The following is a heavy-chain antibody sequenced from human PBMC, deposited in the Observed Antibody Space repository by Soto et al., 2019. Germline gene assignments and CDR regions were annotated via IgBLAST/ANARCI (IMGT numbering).Heavy chain of an antibody. CDR2: ISAYNGNT. Sequence: ASVKVSCKASGYTFTSYGISWVRQAPGQGLEWMGWISAYNGNTNYAQKLQGRVTTTTDTSTSTAYMELRSLRSDDTAVYYCAIFVGLEPLFDYWGQGTLVTAPQ. D-gene: IGHD1-1*01. CDR3: AIFVGLEPLFDY. CDR1: GYTFTSYG. V-gene: IGHV1-18*01. J-gene: IGHJ4*02.